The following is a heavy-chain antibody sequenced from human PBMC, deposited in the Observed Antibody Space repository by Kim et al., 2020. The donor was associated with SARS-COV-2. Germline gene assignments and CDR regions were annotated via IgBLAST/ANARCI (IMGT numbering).Heavy chain of an antibody. Sequence: SETLSLTCAVYGGSFSGYYWSWIRQPPGKGLEWIGEINHSGSTNYNPSLKSRVTISVDTSKNQFSLKLSSVTAADTAVYYCATTPVVYYYYGMDVWGQGTTVTVSS. V-gene: IGHV4-34*01. D-gene: IGHD1-1*01. CDR1: GGSFSGYY. CDR2: INHSGST. J-gene: IGHJ6*02. CDR3: ATTPVVYYYYGMDV.